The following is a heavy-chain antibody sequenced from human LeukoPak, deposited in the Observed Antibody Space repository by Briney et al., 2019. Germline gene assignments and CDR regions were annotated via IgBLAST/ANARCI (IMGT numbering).Heavy chain of an antibody. CDR2: ISASGGNT. Sequence: GGSLRLSCAASGFTFSNFAMSWVRQTPGKGLEWVSAISASGGNTYYADSVQGRFTISRDNSKSTLCLQINSLRAEDTAVYYCAKQLGYCSDGSCYLPYWGQGTLVTVSS. CDR1: GFTFSNFA. CDR3: AKQLGYCSDGSCYLPY. V-gene: IGHV3-23*01. D-gene: IGHD2-15*01. J-gene: IGHJ4*02.